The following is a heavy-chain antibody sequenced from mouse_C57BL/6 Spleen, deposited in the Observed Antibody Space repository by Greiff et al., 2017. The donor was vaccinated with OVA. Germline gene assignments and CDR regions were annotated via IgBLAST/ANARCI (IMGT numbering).Heavy chain of an antibody. Sequence: VQLKESGPELVKPGASVKISCKASGYTFTDYYMNWVKQSHGKSLEWIGDINPNNGGTSYNQKFKGKATLTVDKSSSTAYMELRSLTSEDSAVYYCARTGDYDYDGYYAMDYWGQGTSVTVSS. D-gene: IGHD2-4*01. CDR3: ARTGDYDYDGYYAMDY. J-gene: IGHJ4*01. CDR1: GYTFTDYY. V-gene: IGHV1-26*01. CDR2: INPNNGGT.